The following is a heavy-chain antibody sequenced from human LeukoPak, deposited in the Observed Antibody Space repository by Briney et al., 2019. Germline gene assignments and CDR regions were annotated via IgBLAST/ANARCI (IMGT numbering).Heavy chain of an antibody. D-gene: IGHD6-6*01. CDR3: ARYAAIGARPDGGDY. J-gene: IGHJ4*02. Sequence: GASVKVSCKASGYTFTGYYMHWVRQAPGQGLEWMGWISAYNGNTNYAQKLQGRVTMTTDTSTSTAYLELRSLRSDDTAVYYCARYAAIGARPDGGDYWGQGTLVTVSS. V-gene: IGHV1-18*04. CDR1: GYTFTGYY. CDR2: ISAYNGNT.